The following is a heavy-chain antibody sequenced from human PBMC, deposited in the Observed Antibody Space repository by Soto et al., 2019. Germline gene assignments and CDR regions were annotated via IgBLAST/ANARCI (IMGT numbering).Heavy chain of an antibody. D-gene: IGHD2-2*01. J-gene: IGHJ4*02. V-gene: IGHV4-30-2*01. Sequence: SETLSLTCTVSGASISSDGYSWSWIRQPPWKGLEWIGYFYHDGTTYYNPSLRSRVTISVDKSKNQFSLRLISVTAADTAVYYCAGSRYCSSTTCYFFDYWGQGXLVTVYS. CDR3: AGSRYCSSTTCYFFDY. CDR2: FYHDGTT. CDR1: GASISSDGYS.